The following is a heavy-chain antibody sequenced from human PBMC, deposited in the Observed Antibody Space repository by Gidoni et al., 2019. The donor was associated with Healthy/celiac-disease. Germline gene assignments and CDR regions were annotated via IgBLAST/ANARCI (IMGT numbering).Heavy chain of an antibody. CDR2: ISYDGSNK. Sequence: QVQLVESGGGVVQPGRSLRLSCAASGFTFSSYGMHWGRQAPGKGLEWVAVISYDGSNKYYADSVKGRFTISRDNSKNTLYLQMNSLRAEDTAVYYCAKCYSNYDVCNFDYWGQGTLVTVSS. CDR3: AKCYSNYDVCNFDY. V-gene: IGHV3-30*18. CDR1: GFTFSSYG. D-gene: IGHD4-4*01. J-gene: IGHJ4*02.